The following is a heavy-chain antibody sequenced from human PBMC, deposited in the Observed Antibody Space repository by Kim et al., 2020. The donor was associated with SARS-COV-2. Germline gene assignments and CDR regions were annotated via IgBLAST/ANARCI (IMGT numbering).Heavy chain of an antibody. D-gene: IGHD2-15*01. CDR3: ARGGRYYNYYYMDV. V-gene: IGHV1-69*04. J-gene: IGHJ6*03. Sequence: YAQKFQGRVTITADRFTNTAYMGMRSLRSEDTAVYYCARGGRYYNYYYMDVWGKGTTVTVSS.